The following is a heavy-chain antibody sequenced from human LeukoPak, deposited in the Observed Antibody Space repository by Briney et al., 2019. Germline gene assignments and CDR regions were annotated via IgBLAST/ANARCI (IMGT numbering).Heavy chain of an antibody. V-gene: IGHV4-4*07. D-gene: IGHD3-22*01. CDR3: ARGRHYYDSSGYYPEIDY. CDR1: GGSISSYY. CDR2: IYTSGST. Sequence: SETLSLTCTVSGGSISSYYWSWIRQPAGKGLEWIGRIYTSGSTNYNPSLKSRVTMSVDTSKNQFSLKLSSVTAADTAVYYCARGRHYYDSSGYYPEIDYWGQGTLVTVSS. J-gene: IGHJ4*02.